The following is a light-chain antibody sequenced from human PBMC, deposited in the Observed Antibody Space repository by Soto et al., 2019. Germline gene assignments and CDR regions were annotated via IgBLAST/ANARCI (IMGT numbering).Light chain of an antibody. V-gene: IGKV3-15*01. CDR3: QQYNNWPPWT. CDR1: QSVSSN. Sequence: EIVMTQSPATLSVSPGERATLSCRASQSVSSNLAWYQQKPGQATRLLIYGASTRATGIPARFSGSGSGTEFTLTISSLQSEDFAVDYWQQYNNWPPWTFGQGTKVESK. CDR2: GAS. J-gene: IGKJ1*01.